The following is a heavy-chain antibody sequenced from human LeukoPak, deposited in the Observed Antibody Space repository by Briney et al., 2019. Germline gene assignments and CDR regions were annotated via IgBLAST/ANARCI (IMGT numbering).Heavy chain of an antibody. Sequence: GGTLRLSCAASGFTFSSYSMSWVRQAPGKGLEWVSIISDSGANTYYADSVRGRFTISRDNSKNTLYLKMNSLRAEDTAVYYCAKGGEQVTLNFQNWGQGTLVTVSS. D-gene: IGHD1/OR15-1a*01. J-gene: IGHJ1*01. CDR2: ISDSGANT. CDR1: GFTFSSYS. V-gene: IGHV3-23*01. CDR3: AKGGEQVTLNFQN.